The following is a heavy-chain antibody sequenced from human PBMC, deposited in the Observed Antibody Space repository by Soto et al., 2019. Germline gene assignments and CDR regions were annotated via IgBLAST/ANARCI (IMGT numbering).Heavy chain of an antibody. J-gene: IGHJ4*02. CDR3: AKDRSSGWYGGSDY. D-gene: IGHD6-19*01. CDR2: ISYDGTNK. CDR1: GFTFSSYG. Sequence: QVQLVESRGGVVQPGRSLRLSCAVSGFTFSSYGMHWVRQAPGMGLEWVAVISYDGTNKYYADSVKGRFTISRDNSKNTLYLQMNSLTAEDTAVYYCAKDRSSGWYGGSDYWGQGTLVTVSS. V-gene: IGHV3-30*18.